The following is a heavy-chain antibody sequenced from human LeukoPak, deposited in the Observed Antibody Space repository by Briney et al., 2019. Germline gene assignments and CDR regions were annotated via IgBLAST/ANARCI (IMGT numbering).Heavy chain of an antibody. D-gene: IGHD5-12*01. CDR1: GYTFTNYA. Sequence: GASVKVSCKASGYTFTNYAISWVRQAPGQGLEWVGWISAYNGNTNYAQKLQGRVTMTTDTSTSTAYMDLRSLRSDDTAVHYCARVRNSGFRYVDSWGQGTLVTVSS. CDR3: ARVRNSGFRYVDS. V-gene: IGHV1-18*01. J-gene: IGHJ4*02. CDR2: ISAYNGNT.